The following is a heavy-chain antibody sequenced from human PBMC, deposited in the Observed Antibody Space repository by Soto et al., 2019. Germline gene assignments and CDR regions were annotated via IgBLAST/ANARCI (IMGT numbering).Heavy chain of an antibody. CDR1: GFTFSSYA. CDR3: ARDHLKYSSGCHGY. J-gene: IGHJ4*02. D-gene: IGHD6-19*01. V-gene: IGHV3-30-3*01. CDR2: ISYDGSNK. Sequence: QVQLVESGGGVVQPGRSLRLSCAASGFTFSSYAMHWVRQAPGKWLEWVAVISYDGSNKYYADSVKGRFTISRDNYKNTLYLQMNSLRAEDTAVYYCARDHLKYSSGCHGYWGQGTLVTVSS.